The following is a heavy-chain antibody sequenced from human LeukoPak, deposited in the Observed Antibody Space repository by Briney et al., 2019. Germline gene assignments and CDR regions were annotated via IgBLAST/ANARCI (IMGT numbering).Heavy chain of an antibody. J-gene: IGHJ3*02. CDR3: ARVNWSYYGSGSYYNGDDAFDI. CDR2: IYTSGNT. CDR1: GGSISSGSYY. D-gene: IGHD3-10*01. Sequence: SQTLSLTCTVSGGSISSGSYYWSWIRQPAGKGLEWIGRIYTSGNTNYNPSLKSRVTISVDTSKNQFSLKLSSVTAADTAVYYCARVNWSYYGSGSYYNGDDAFDIWGQGTMVTVS. V-gene: IGHV4-61*02.